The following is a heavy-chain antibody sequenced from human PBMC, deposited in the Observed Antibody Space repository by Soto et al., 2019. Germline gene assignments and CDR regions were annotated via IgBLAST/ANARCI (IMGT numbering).Heavy chain of an antibody. V-gene: IGHV3-23*01. CDR3: AKDKDIVVVPAAPGGNYYHGMDV. CDR2: ISGSGGST. J-gene: IGHJ6*02. CDR1: GFTFSSYA. Sequence: GGSLRLSCAASGFTFSSYAMSWVRQAPGKGLEWVSAISGSGGSTYYAESVKGRFTISRDNSKNKLYLQMNSLRAEDTAVYYCAKDKDIVVVPAAPGGNYYHGMDVWGQGTTVTVSS. D-gene: IGHD2-2*01.